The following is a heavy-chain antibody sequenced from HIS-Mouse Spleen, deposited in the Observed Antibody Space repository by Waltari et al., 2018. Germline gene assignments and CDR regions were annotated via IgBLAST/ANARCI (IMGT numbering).Heavy chain of an antibody. CDR3: AREIPYSSSWYDWYFDL. CDR2: IYDGGST. V-gene: IGHV4-39*07. CDR1: GGSISSSSYY. Sequence: QLQLQESGPGLVKPSETLSLTCTVSGGSISSSSYYWGWIRQPPGKGLEWIGRIYDGGSTYYNPSIRSPVTISGDASKNQFSLKLSSVTAADTAVYYCAREIPYSSSWYDWYFDLWGRGTLVTVSS. J-gene: IGHJ2*01. D-gene: IGHD6-13*01.